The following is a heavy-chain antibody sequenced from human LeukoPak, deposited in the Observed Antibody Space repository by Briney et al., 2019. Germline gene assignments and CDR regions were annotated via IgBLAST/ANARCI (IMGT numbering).Heavy chain of an antibody. CDR3: AKETQDAFDI. J-gene: IGHJ3*02. Sequence: PGGSLRLSCAASGFTFTTYSMQWVRQAPGKGLEWVSSVSSTSTYIYYADSVKGRFTISRDNSKNTLYLQMNSLRAEDTAVYFCAKETQDAFDIWGQGTLVTVSS. CDR1: GFTFTTYS. V-gene: IGHV3-21*01. CDR2: VSSTSTYI.